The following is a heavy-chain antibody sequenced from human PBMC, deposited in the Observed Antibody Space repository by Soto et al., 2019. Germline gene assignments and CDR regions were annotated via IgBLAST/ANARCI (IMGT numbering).Heavy chain of an antibody. CDR2: IYYSGST. V-gene: IGHV4-59*01. CDR3: ARSVYDYSDNYFDY. CDR1: GGSISSYY. D-gene: IGHD4-17*01. Sequence: ETLSLTCNVSGGSISSYYWSWIRQPPGKGLEWIGYIYYSGSTNYNPSLKSRVTISVDTSKNQFSLKLSSVTAADTAVYYCARSVYDYSDNYFDYWGQGTLVTVSS. J-gene: IGHJ4*02.